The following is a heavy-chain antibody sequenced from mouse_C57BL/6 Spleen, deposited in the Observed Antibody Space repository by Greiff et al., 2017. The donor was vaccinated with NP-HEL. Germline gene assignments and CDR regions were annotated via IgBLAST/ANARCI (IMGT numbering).Heavy chain of an antibody. J-gene: IGHJ4*01. V-gene: IGHV1-18*01. CDR3: ARGDIYGYAGYYAMDY. CDR1: GYTFTDYN. Sequence: VQLKESGPELVKPGASVKIPCKASGYTFTDYNMDWVKQSHGKSLEWIGDINPNNGGTIYNQKFKGKATLTVDKSSSTAYMELRSLTSEVTAVYYCARGDIYGYAGYYAMDYWGQGTSVTVSS. CDR2: INPNNGGT. D-gene: IGHD2-2*01.